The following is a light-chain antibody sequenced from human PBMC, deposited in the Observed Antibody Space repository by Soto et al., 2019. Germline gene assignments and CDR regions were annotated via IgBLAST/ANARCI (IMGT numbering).Light chain of an antibody. CDR3: QKYNSAPNT. Sequence: DIVMTQSPDSLAVSLGERATINCKSSQSVLYSSNNKNYLAWYQQKPGQPPKLLIYWASTRESGVPDRFSGSGSGTFFTLTINSLQPEDVATYYCQKYNSAPNTFGRGTRLEIK. V-gene: IGKV4-1*01. CDR2: WAS. CDR1: QSVLYSSNNKNY. J-gene: IGKJ2*01.